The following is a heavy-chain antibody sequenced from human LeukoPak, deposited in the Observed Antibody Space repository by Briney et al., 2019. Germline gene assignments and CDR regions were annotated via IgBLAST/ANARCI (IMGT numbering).Heavy chain of an antibody. V-gene: IGHV1-2*04. CDR3: ARGRGCSGGSCYSGWYFDL. D-gene: IGHD2-15*01. CDR2: INPNSGGT. J-gene: IGHJ2*01. CDR1: GYTFTGYY. Sequence: ASVKVSCKASGYTFTGYYMHWVRQAPGQGLEWMGWINPNSGGTNYAQKFQGWVTMTRDTSISTAYMELSRLRSDDTAVYYCARGRGCSGGSCYSGWYFDLWGRGTLVTVSS.